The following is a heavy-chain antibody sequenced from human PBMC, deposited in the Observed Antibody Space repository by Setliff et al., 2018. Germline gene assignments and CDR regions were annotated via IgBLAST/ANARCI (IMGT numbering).Heavy chain of an antibody. D-gene: IGHD3-22*01. CDR3: ARDDPNHYDVSGYSVGYFDY. Sequence: PSETLSLTCTVSGGSISSANYYWSWIRQPAGKGLEWIGRIYTHSGGSTIYNPSLKSRVTVSVDTSKNQFSLNLSSVTAADTAVYYCARDDPNHYDVSGYSVGYFDYWGLGTPVTVSS. CDR1: GGSISSANYY. CDR2: IYTHSGGST. V-gene: IGHV4-61*02. J-gene: IGHJ4*02.